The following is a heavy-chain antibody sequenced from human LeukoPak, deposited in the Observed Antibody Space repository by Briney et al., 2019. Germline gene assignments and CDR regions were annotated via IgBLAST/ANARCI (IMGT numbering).Heavy chain of an antibody. J-gene: IGHJ5*02. D-gene: IGHD3-16*01. CDR2: ISAQHGQT. V-gene: IGHV1-18*01. Sequence: ASVKVSCKTSGYSENFYGITWVRQVAGQGLEWMGWISAQHGQTEYAPNSQDRVTMTTDTYTNTAYMELRSLRSDDTAVYYCARRRFGLYWFDPWGQGTLVTVSS. CDR1: GYSENFYG. CDR3: ARRRFGLYWFDP.